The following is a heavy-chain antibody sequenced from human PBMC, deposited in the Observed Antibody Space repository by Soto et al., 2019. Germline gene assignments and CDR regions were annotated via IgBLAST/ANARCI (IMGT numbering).Heavy chain of an antibody. CDR3: ARDLDLRDFWSGHFGGVWFDP. J-gene: IGHJ5*02. CDR1: GFTFSSYW. CDR2: IKQDGSEK. D-gene: IGHD3-3*01. V-gene: IGHV3-7*01. Sequence: EVQLVESGGGLVQPGGSLRLSCEASGFTFSSYWMSWVRQAPGKGLEWVANIKQDGSEKYYVDSVKGRFTISRDNAKHSLYLQMNSLRAEDTAVYYCARDLDLRDFWSGHFGGVWFDPWGQGTLVTVSS.